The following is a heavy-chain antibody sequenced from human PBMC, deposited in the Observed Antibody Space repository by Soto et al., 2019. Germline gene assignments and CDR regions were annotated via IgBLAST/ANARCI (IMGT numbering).Heavy chain of an antibody. Sequence: EVQLVESGGGLVKPGGSLRLSCAASGFTFSSYSMNWVRQAPGKGLEWVSSISSSSSYIYYADSVKGRFTISRDNAKNSLYLQMNSLRAEDTAVYYCARGITIFGEIQDYYYGMDVWGQGTTVTVSS. V-gene: IGHV3-21*01. D-gene: IGHD3-3*01. J-gene: IGHJ6*02. CDR3: ARGITIFGEIQDYYYGMDV. CDR1: GFTFSSYS. CDR2: ISSSSSYI.